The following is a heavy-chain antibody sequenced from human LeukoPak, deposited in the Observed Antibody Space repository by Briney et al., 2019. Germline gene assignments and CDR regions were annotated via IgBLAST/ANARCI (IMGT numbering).Heavy chain of an antibody. J-gene: IGHJ4*02. CDR3: SRXLGXSYGYXFDY. D-gene: IGHD5-18*01. CDR1: GFTVSSNY. CDR2: IYSGGST. V-gene: IGHV3-53*01. Sequence: AGGSLRLSCAASGFTVSSNYMSWVRQAPGKGLEWVSVIYSGGSTYYADSVKGRFTISRDNSKNTLYLQMNSLRAEDTAVDYCSRXLGXSYGYXFDYWGXGTLVTVSS.